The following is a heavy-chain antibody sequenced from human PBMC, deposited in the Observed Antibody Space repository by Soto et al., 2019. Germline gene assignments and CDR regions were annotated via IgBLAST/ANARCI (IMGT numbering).Heavy chain of an antibody. CDR3: ARATYYYDSSGYYPGAFDI. J-gene: IGHJ3*02. Sequence: PGGSLRLSCAASGFTFSDYYMSWIRQAPGKGMEWVSYISSSSSYTNYADSVKGRFTISRDNAKNSLYLQMNSLRAEDTAVYYCARATYYYDSSGYYPGAFDIWGQGTMVTVSS. CDR2: ISSSSSYT. CDR1: GFTFSDYY. V-gene: IGHV3-11*06. D-gene: IGHD3-22*01.